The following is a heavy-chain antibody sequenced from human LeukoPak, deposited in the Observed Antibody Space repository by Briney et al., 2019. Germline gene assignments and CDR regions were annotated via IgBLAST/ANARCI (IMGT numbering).Heavy chain of an antibody. CDR2: ISNDGSTK. D-gene: IGHD3-10*01. J-gene: IGHJ3*02. CDR3: ASGYYYGTGSYYKEAFDI. Sequence: GGSLRLSCAASGFTFSNYGMHWVRQAPGKGLEWVVVISNDGSTKYYADSVKGRFTISKDNSKNTLYLQMNSLRAEDTAVYYCASGYYYGTGSYYKEAFDIWGEGTMVTVSS. V-gene: IGHV3-30*03. CDR1: GFTFSNYG.